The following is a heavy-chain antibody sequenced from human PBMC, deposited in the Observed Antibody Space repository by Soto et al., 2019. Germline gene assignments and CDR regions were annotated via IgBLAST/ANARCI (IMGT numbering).Heavy chain of an antibody. Sequence: SETLSLTCAVSGGSISSSNWWSWVRQPPGKGLEWIGEIYHSGSTNYNPSLKSRVTISVDKSKNQFSLKLSSVTAADTAVYYCARSLYSGYEWFDPWGQGTLVTVSS. J-gene: IGHJ5*02. CDR1: GGSISSSNW. D-gene: IGHD5-12*01. CDR3: ARSLYSGYEWFDP. CDR2: IYHSGST. V-gene: IGHV4-4*02.